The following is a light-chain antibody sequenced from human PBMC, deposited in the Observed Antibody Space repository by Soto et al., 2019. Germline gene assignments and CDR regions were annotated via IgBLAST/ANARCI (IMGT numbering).Light chain of an antibody. Sequence: DIQMTQSPSSLSASVGDRVTITCRASQSISSYLNWYQQKPGKAPKLLIYAASSLQSGVPSRFSGSGFGTDFTLTISSLQPEDFATYYCQQSYRTPPITFGQGTRLEIK. V-gene: IGKV1-39*01. CDR3: QQSYRTPPIT. J-gene: IGKJ5*01. CDR1: QSISSY. CDR2: AAS.